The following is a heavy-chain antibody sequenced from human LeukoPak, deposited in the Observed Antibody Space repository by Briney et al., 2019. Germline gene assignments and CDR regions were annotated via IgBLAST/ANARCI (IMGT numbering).Heavy chain of an antibody. CDR2: INPNSGGT. V-gene: IGHV1-2*02. D-gene: IGHD3-9*01. CDR1: GGTFRSHI. J-gene: IGHJ6*02. Sequence: GASVKVSCKTSGGTFRSHIFSWVRQAPGQGLEWMGWINPNSGGTNYAQKFQGRVTMTRDTSISTAYMELSRLRSDDTAVYYCARSVTIWNYYGMDVWGQGTTVTVSS. CDR3: ARSVTIWNYYGMDV.